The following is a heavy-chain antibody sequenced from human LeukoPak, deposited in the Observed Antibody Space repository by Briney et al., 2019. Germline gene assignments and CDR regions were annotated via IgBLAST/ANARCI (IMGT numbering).Heavy chain of an antibody. D-gene: IGHD2-2*01. V-gene: IGHV4-34*01. CDR2: INHSGST. CDR1: GGSFSGYY. CDR3: AREVVVVPAAMGRYFDY. J-gene: IGHJ4*02. Sequence: SETLSLTCAVYGGSFSGYYWSWIRQPPGKGLEGIGEINHSGSTNYNPSLKSRVTISVNTSKNQFSLKLSSVTAADTAVYYCAREVVVVPAAMGRYFDYWGQGTLVTVSS.